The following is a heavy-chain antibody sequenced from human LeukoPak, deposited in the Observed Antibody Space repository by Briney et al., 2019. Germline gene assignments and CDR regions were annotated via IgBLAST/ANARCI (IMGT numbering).Heavy chain of an antibody. D-gene: IGHD3-16*01. CDR2: MNPNSGNT. V-gene: IGHV1-8*01. J-gene: IGHJ6*03. CDR3: ARWGLSRVWVRRYYMDV. CDR1: GYTFTSYD. Sequence: GASVKVSCKASGYTFTSYDINWVRQATGQGLEWMGWMNPNSGNTGYAQKFQGRVTMTRNTSISAAYMELSSPRSEDTAVYYCARWGLSRVWVRRYYMDVWGKGTTVTVSS.